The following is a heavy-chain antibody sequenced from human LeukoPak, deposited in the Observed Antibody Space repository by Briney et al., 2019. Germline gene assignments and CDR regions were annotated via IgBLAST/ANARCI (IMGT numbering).Heavy chain of an antibody. CDR3: AKASVSFRRYGSGSYQYYFDY. V-gene: IGHV3-23*01. CDR2: ISGSGGST. J-gene: IGHJ4*02. Sequence: GGSLRLSCAASGFTFSSYAMSWVRQAPGKGLEWVSAISGSGGSTYYADSVKGRFTISRDNSKNTLYLQMNSLRAEDTAVYYCAKASVSFRRYGSGSYQYYFDYWGQGTLVTVSS. CDR1: GFTFSSYA. D-gene: IGHD3-10*01.